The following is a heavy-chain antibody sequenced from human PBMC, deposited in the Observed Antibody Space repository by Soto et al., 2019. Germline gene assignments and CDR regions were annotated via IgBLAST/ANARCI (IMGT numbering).Heavy chain of an antibody. D-gene: IGHD2-2*01. CDR1: GFTFSSYW. Sequence: GGSLRLSCASSGFTFSSYWMSWVRQGPGKGPEWVANIKQDGSEKYYVDSVKGRFTISRDNAKNSLYLQMTSLRAEDTAVYHCAKSLSAIPGDSWGQGTLVTVSS. CDR2: IKQDGSEK. CDR3: AKSLSAIPGDS. V-gene: IGHV3-7*05. J-gene: IGHJ4*02.